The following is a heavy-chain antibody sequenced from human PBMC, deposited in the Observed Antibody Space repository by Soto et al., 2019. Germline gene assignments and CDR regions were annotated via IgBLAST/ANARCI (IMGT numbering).Heavy chain of an antibody. V-gene: IGHV4-59*01. J-gene: IGHJ5*02. Sequence: LSLTCTVSGGSISSYYWSWIRQPPGKGLEWIGYIYYSGSTNYNPSLKSRVTISVDTSKNQFSLKLSSVTAADTAVYYCAASYGDYGNWFDPWGQGTLVTVSS. CDR2: IYYSGST. CDR3: AASYGDYGNWFDP. D-gene: IGHD4-17*01. CDR1: GGSISSYY.